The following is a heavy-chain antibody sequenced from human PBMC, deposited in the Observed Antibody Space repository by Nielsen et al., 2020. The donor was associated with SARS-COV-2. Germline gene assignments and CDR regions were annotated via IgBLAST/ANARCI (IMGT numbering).Heavy chain of an antibody. CDR3: VRIDMATISVDY. J-gene: IGHJ4*02. Sequence: SETLSLTCIVSGGSISTGSHYWSWIRQPPGKGLEWIGYIFYRGNTNYKPSLKSRVTNSVDTSKNQFSLKVNSVTAADTAVYYCVRIDMATISVDYWGRGTLVTVSS. CDR2: IFYRGNT. D-gene: IGHD5-24*01. V-gene: IGHV4-61*01. CDR1: GGSISTGSHY.